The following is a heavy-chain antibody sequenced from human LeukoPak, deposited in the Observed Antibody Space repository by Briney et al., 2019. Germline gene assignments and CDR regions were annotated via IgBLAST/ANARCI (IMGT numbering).Heavy chain of an antibody. CDR1: GFTFRSHW. Sequence: GGSLRLSCVGSGFTFRSHWVNWVRQSPRKGLEWVANIKPDGIDKYYVDSARGRFTVSRDNAKNSAYLQMNTQRAGDSDIYFCAAIAARTFDFWGQGTLVTVSS. J-gene: IGHJ4*02. CDR3: AAIAARTFDF. CDR2: IKPDGIDK. V-gene: IGHV3-7*01. D-gene: IGHD2-15*01.